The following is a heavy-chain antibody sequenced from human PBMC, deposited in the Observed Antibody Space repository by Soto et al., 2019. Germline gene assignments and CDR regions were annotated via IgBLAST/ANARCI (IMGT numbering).Heavy chain of an antibody. CDR1: GYTFTSYD. CDR2: MNPNSGNT. D-gene: IGHD4-17*01. J-gene: IGHJ5*02. CDR3: ARESRGDYGWFDP. V-gene: IGHV1-8*01. Sequence: ASVKVSCKASGYTFTSYDINWVRQATGQGLEWMGWMNPNSGNTGYAQKFQGRVTMTRNTSISTAYMELSSLRSGDTAVYYCARESRGDYGWFDPWGQGTLVTVSS.